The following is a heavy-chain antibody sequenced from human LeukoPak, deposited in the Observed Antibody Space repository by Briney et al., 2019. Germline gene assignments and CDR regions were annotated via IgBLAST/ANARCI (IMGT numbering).Heavy chain of an antibody. Sequence: GGSLRLSCAASGFTFSNYWMHWVRQAPRKGLVWVSRIHSDGSSTTYADSVKGRFTISRDNAKNTLYLQMNSLTAEDTAVYYCAKGGSKAPGYWGQGTLVTVSS. V-gene: IGHV3-74*01. CDR3: AKGGSKAPGY. CDR1: GFTFSNYW. J-gene: IGHJ4*02. CDR2: IHSDGSST. D-gene: IGHD4-11*01.